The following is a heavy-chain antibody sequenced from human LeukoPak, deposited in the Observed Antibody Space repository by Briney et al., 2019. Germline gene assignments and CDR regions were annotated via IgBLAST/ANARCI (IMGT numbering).Heavy chain of an antibody. CDR1: GGTVSSYA. Sequence: ASVKVSCKASGGTVSSYAISWVRQAPGQGLEWMGGIIPIFGTANYAQKFQGRVTITADKSTSTAYMELSSLRSEDTAVYYSARVTMVRGVRAWFDPWGQGTLVTVSS. J-gene: IGHJ5*02. V-gene: IGHV1-69*06. CDR3: ARVTMVRGVRAWFDP. D-gene: IGHD3-10*01. CDR2: IIPIFGTA.